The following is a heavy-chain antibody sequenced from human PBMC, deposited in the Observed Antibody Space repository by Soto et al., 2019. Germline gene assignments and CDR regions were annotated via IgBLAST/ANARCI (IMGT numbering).Heavy chain of an antibody. Sequence: ASVKVSCKASGYTFTSYAMHWVRQAPGQRLEWMGWINAGNGNTKYSQKFQGRVTITRDTSASTAYMELSSLRSGDTAVYYCARGPSYGDDGYYYGMDVWGQGTTVTVSS. CDR3: ARGPSYGDDGYYYGMDV. D-gene: IGHD4-17*01. V-gene: IGHV1-3*01. CDR1: GYTFTSYA. CDR2: INAGNGNT. J-gene: IGHJ6*02.